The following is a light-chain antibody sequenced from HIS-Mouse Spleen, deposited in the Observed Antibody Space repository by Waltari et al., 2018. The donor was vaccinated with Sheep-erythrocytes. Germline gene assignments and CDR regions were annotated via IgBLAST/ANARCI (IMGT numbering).Light chain of an antibody. V-gene: IGLV2-8*01. Sequence: QSALTQPRSVSGSPGQSVTISCPGTSSHVRGYNYFPWYQQHPGKAPQLMIYEASKRPSGVPDRFSGSKSGNTASLTVSGLQAEDEADYYCSSYAGSNNWVFGGGTKLTVL. J-gene: IGLJ3*02. CDR1: SSHVRGYNY. CDR2: EAS. CDR3: SSYAGSNNWV.